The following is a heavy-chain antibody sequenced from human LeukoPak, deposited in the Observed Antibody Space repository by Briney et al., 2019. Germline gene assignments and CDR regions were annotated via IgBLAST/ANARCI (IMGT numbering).Heavy chain of an antibody. CDR2: IIGSGGTT. D-gene: IGHD2-15*01. J-gene: IGHJ4*02. CDR3: AKGRGYCSGGSCYSGFDY. CDR1: GFTFSGYA. V-gene: IGHV3-23*01. Sequence: GGSLRLSCAASGFTFSGYAMSWVRQAPGKGLEWVSTIIGSGGTTYYADSVKGRLTISSDNSKNTLYLQMNSLRAEDTAVYYCAKGRGYCSGGSCYSGFDYWGQGTLSPSPQ.